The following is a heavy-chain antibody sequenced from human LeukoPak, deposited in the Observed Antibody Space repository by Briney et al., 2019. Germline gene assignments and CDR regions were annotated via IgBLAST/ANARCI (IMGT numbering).Heavy chain of an antibody. CDR1: GYTFTSYG. Sequence: ASVKVSCKASGYTFTSYGISWVRQAPGQVLEWMGWISAYNGNTNYAQKLQGRVTMTTDTSTSTAYMELRSLRSDDTAVYYCATCSGGSCYPNWFDPWGQGTLVIVSS. J-gene: IGHJ5*02. CDR3: ATCSGGSCYPNWFDP. V-gene: IGHV1-18*01. D-gene: IGHD2-15*01. CDR2: ISAYNGNT.